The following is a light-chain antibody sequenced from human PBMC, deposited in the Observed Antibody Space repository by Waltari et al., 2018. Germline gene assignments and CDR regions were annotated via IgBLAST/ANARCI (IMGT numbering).Light chain of an antibody. J-gene: IGLJ1*01. CDR2: EDT. Sequence: SYELTQTPSVSVSPGPTARITCPGHELPRKYAYWFQQKSGQAPRLVIYEDTKRPSGIPDRFSGSSSVTVATLTIAGAQVDDEADYYCYSSDSTGLRVFGGGTSVVVL. CDR1: ELPRKY. CDR3: YSSDSTGLRV. V-gene: IGLV3-10*01.